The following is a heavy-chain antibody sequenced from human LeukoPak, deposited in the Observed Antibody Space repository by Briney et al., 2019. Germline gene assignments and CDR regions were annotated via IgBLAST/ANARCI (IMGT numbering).Heavy chain of an antibody. D-gene: IGHD2-15*01. V-gene: IGHV4-59*08. CDR1: GGSISSYY. Sequence: PSETLSLTCTVSGGSISSYYWSWIRQPPGKGLEWIGYIYYSGSTNYNPSLKSRVTISVDTSKNQFSLKLSSVTAADTAVYYCAGSAYCSGGSCYSLFDYWGQGTLVTVSS. CDR3: AGSAYCSGGSCYSLFDY. CDR2: IYYSGST. J-gene: IGHJ4*02.